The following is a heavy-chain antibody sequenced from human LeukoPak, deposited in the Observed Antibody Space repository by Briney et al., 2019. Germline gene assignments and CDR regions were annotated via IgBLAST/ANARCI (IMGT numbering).Heavy chain of an antibody. CDR2: IFSSSTYI. D-gene: IGHD1-26*01. CDR3: ARVGIVGATTGFDY. CDR1: GFAFNTYS. Sequence: GGSLRLSCAASGFAFNTYSMNWVRQAPGKGLEWVSFIFSSSTYIYYTDSVKGRFTISRDNAKNSLYLQMNSLRAEDTAVYYCARVGIVGATTGFDYWGQGTLVTVSS. V-gene: IGHV3-21*01. J-gene: IGHJ4*02.